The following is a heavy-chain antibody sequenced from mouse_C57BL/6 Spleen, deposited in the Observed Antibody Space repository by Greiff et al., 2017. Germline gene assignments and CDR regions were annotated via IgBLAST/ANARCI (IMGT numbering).Heavy chain of an antibody. V-gene: IGHV1-82*01. CDR3: AEEKCGNYDY. D-gene: IGHD2-10*02. CDR2: IYPGDGDT. Sequence: VKLQESGPELVKPGASVKISCKASGYAFSSSWMNWVKQRPGKGLEWIGRIYPGDGDTNYNGKFKGKATLTADKSSSTAYMQLSSLTSEDAAVYFCAEEKCGNYDYWGKGTTLTVSS. J-gene: IGHJ2*01. CDR1: GYAFSSSW.